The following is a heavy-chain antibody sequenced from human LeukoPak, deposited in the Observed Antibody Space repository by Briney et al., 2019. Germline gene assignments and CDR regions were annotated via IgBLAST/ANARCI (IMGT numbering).Heavy chain of an antibody. Sequence: GGPLRLPCAASGFTFSDFATMWVRQAPGTGLQGVSTITGYGATFYADSVRGRFTIFRDTSMNTLFLQMNSLGAEDTAVYYCAKGAATGKVGWFDPWGQGTLVTVSS. CDR1: GFTFSDFA. V-gene: IGHV3-23*01. CDR3: AKGAATGKVGWFDP. J-gene: IGHJ5*02. D-gene: IGHD6-13*01. CDR2: ITGYGAT.